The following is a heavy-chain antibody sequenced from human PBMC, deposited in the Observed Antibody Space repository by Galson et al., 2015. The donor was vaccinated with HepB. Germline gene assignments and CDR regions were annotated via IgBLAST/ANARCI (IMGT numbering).Heavy chain of an antibody. Sequence: SLRLSCAASGFTFSSYAMSWVRQAPGKGLEWVSAISGSGGSTYYADSVKGRFTISRDNSKNTLYLQMNSLRAEDTAVYYCAKDGAAAGQFDYWGPRTLVTASS. D-gene: IGHD6-13*01. V-gene: IGHV3-23*01. CDR2: ISGSGGST. CDR3: AKDGAAAGQFDY. CDR1: GFTFSSYA. J-gene: IGHJ4*02.